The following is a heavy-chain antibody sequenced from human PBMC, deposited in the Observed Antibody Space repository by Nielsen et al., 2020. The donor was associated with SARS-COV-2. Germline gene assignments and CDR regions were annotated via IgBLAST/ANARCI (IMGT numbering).Heavy chain of an antibody. J-gene: IGHJ4*02. CDR2: IFSSGSA. CDR3: AGGNTALRYYFDY. D-gene: IGHD3-16*01. Sequence: SETLSLTCTVSGGPISSGSYYWTWIRQPPGKGLECLGYIFSSGSANFHPSLKSRVTMSVDTSKNQFSLTLRSVTAADTAVYFCAGGNTALRYYFDYWGQGTLVTVSS. CDR1: GGPISSGSYY. V-gene: IGHV4-61*01.